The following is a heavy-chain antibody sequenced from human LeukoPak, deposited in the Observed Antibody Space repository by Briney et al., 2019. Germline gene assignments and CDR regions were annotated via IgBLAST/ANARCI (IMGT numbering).Heavy chain of an antibody. D-gene: IGHD1-26*01. Sequence: SETLCLTCTVSGFSITSYYWSWIRQPPGKGLEWIGLIHYSGSTTYNPSLKSRVTMSVDTSKNQFSLQLRSVTAADTALYYCARDIREVGATHYFDYWGQGTLATVTS. V-gene: IGHV4-59*01. J-gene: IGHJ4*02. CDR1: GFSITSYY. CDR2: IHYSGST. CDR3: ARDIREVGATHYFDY.